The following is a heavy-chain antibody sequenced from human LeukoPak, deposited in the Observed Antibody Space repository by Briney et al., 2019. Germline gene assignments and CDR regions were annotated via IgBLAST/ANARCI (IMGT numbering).Heavy chain of an antibody. Sequence: GGSLRLSCAASGFTFSSYAMSWVRQAPGKGLEWVSAISGSGGSTYYADSVKGRFTISRDNSKNTLYLQMNSLRAEDTAVYYCAKGPTKGYCSSTSCYIVDWFDPWGQGTLATVSS. V-gene: IGHV3-23*01. CDR3: AKGPTKGYCSSTSCYIVDWFDP. CDR2: ISGSGGST. D-gene: IGHD2-2*02. CDR1: GFTFSSYA. J-gene: IGHJ5*02.